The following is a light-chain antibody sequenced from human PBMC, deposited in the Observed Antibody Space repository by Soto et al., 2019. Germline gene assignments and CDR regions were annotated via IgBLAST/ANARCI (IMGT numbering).Light chain of an antibody. V-gene: IGKV3-15*01. Sequence: SPATVCGSRKESAPLSCRASQSVSILLAWYQQKPGQAPRLLIHGATTRATGIPARFSGSGSGTEFTLTFSSLNPEDFVVYDCKLSTNLLRTFAQLTKVAIK. CDR1: QSVSIL. J-gene: IGKJ1*01. CDR3: KLSTNLLRT. CDR2: GAT.